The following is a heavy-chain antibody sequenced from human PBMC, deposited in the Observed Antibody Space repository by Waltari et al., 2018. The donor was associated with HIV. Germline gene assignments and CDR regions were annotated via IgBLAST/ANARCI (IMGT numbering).Heavy chain of an antibody. V-gene: IGHV3-73*01. CDR3: TKSVGDSARGWFDP. J-gene: IGHJ5*02. CDR2: IRGKPNSYAT. CDR1: GFSFSGSA. D-gene: IGHD4-17*01. Sequence: EVQLVESGGGLVQPGGSLKLSCAASGFSFSGSAMHWVRQASGKGLEWVGRIRGKPNSYATAYAESLKGRFTISRDESKNTAYLQMNSLKTEDTAVYYCTKSVGDSARGWFDPWGQGTLVTVSS.